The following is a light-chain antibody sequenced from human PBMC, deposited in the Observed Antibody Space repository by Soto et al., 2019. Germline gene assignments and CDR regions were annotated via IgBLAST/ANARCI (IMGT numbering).Light chain of an antibody. CDR1: QSLTSSY. J-gene: IGKJ2*01. CDR2: GAS. V-gene: IGKV3-20*01. Sequence: EIVLTQSPGTLSLSPGERATLSCRASQSLTSSYLAWYQQKPGQAPRLLIYGASSRATGIPDRFSGSGSGTDFPLTISRLAPEDFAVYSCQQYESSPPSYTFGKGTKLEIK. CDR3: QQYESSPPSYT.